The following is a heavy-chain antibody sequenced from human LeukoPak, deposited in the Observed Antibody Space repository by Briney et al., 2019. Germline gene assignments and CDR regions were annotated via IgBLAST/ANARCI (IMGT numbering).Heavy chain of an antibody. V-gene: IGHV5-51*01. CDR2: IFPGDSEA. Sequence: GESLKISCKASGYIFSTFWIAWVRQMPGKGLELMGTIFPGDSEARYSPSFQGQVTFSVDKSISTAYLQWSSLKASDTAFYYCARRINNWFDPWGQGTLVTVSS. CDR3: ARRINNWFDP. J-gene: IGHJ5*02. CDR1: GYIFSTFW.